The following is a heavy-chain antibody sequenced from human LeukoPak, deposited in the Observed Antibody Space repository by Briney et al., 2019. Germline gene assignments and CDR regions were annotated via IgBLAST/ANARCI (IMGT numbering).Heavy chain of an antibody. V-gene: IGHV4-34*01. D-gene: IGHD2-21*02. CDR3: ARARGDLSLDY. Sequence: SETLSLTCAVYIESFSGYYWTWIRQPPGKGLEWIGETTHSGSTNYNPSLKSRVTMSVDTSKNQFSLKLSSLIAADTAVYYCARARGDLSLDYWGRGTPVTVSS. CDR1: IESFSGYY. J-gene: IGHJ4*02. CDR2: TTHSGST.